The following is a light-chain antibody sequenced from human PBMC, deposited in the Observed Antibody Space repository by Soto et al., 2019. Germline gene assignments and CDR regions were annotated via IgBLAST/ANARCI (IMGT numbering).Light chain of an antibody. V-gene: IGKV3-20*01. CDR3: QQYGSSLYT. CDR1: PSVSSSY. CDR2: GAS. Sequence: EIVLTQSPGTLSLSPGERVTLSCRASPSVSSSYLAWYQQKPGQAPRLLIYGASSKATGIPDRFSGSGSGTDFTLTISRQEPEDCAVYYCQQYGSSLYTFGQGTKLEIK. J-gene: IGKJ2*01.